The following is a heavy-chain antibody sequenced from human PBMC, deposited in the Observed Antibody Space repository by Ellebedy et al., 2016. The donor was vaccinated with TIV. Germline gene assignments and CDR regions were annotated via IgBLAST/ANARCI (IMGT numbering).Heavy chain of an antibody. CDR2: INHDGSEK. J-gene: IGHJ4*02. D-gene: IGHD1-20*01. V-gene: IGHV3-7*01. Sequence: GGSLRLXXAASGFTFSSYSMNWVRQAPGKGLEWVAQINHDGSEKNYVDSVKGRFTIARDSAKNSLYLQMNSLRAEDTAVYYCARDLLHNWDEAPLFDYWGQGTLVTVSS. CDR3: ARDLLHNWDEAPLFDY. CDR1: GFTFSSYS.